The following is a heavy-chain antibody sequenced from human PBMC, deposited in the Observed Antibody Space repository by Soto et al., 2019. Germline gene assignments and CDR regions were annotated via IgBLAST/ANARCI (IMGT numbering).Heavy chain of an antibody. D-gene: IGHD3-16*01. Sequence: PSNNVPLTWSLSGTTIRIGNKNWSWIRQPPGQGLEWIGYIFSSGTTYYNPSLKSRLTMSLDTSENQFSMKLNSLTDADTAVYYWAIFPAPFGYYSAMNGRGNVTTVTVSS. CDR1: GTTIRIGNKN. V-gene: IGHV4-30-4*02. CDR3: AIFPAPFGYYSAMNG. CDR2: IFSSGTT. J-gene: IGHJ6*04.